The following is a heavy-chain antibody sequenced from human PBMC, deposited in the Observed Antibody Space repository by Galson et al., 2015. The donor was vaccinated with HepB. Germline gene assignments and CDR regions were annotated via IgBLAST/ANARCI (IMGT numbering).Heavy chain of an antibody. D-gene: IGHD6-13*01. CDR2: IYYTGNT. J-gene: IGHJ4*02. Sequence: ETLSLTCTVSGVSISSSGYYWGWIRQPPGKGLEWIGNIYYTGNTYYNPSLRSRVTISVDSSKNQFSLKLSSVTATDTAVYYCARLSPRWAFDYWGQGALVTVSS. CDR3: ARLSPRWAFDY. CDR1: GVSISSSGYY. V-gene: IGHV4-39*01.